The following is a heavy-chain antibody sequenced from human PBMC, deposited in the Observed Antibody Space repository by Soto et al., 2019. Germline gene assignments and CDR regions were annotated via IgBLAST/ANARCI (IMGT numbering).Heavy chain of an antibody. Sequence: GASVKVSCKACGFTFSTSAVQWVRQARGQRPEWIGWIVVASGDTNYAQKFQERVTITRDTSTSTLYMELTSLRPEDTAVYFCARGGHVVVVTAAFDYWGQGTLVTVSS. D-gene: IGHD2-21*02. CDR2: IVVASGDT. V-gene: IGHV1-58*01. J-gene: IGHJ4*02. CDR3: ARGGHVVVVTAAFDY. CDR1: GFTFSTSA.